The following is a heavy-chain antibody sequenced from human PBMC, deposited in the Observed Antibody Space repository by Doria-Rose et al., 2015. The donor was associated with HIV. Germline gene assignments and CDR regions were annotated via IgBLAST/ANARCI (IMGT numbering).Heavy chain of an antibody. CDR1: GYTFTDYY. V-gene: IGHV1-2*02. CDR2: INPNSGGT. Sequence: QVQLVESGAEVQKPGASVKVSCKASGYTFTDYYIQWVRQAPGQGLEWMGWINPNSGGTNYARKFQGRVTMTRDTSISTAYMELSSLRSDDTAVYHCARSDFHHASDIWGQGTVVTVSS. CDR3: ARSDFHHASDI. J-gene: IGHJ3*02.